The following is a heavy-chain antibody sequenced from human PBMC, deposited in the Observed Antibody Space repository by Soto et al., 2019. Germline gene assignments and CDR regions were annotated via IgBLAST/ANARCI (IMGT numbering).Heavy chain of an antibody. Sequence: SETLSLTCTVSGGSISSYYWSWIRQPPGKGLEWIGYIYYSGSTNYNPSLKSRVTISVDTSKSQLSLKLSSVTAADTAVYYCARFYLAAAGTQGTYYYYGMDVWGQGTTVTVSS. CDR1: GGSISSYY. CDR3: ARFYLAAAGTQGTYYYYGMDV. D-gene: IGHD6-13*01. CDR2: IYYSGST. J-gene: IGHJ6*02. V-gene: IGHV4-59*01.